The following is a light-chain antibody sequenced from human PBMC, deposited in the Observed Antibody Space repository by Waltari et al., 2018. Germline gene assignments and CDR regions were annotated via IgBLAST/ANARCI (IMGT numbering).Light chain of an antibody. J-gene: IGKJ1*01. Sequence: DIVMAQSPDSLAVSLGERATINCKSSQSVLYTSNNKNYLAWYQHKPGQPPKLLIYWASTREFGVPDRFSGSGSGTDFTLTISSLQAEDVAVYYCQQYKSPTWTFGQGTKVEIK. CDR3: QQYKSPTWT. CDR2: WAS. CDR1: QSVLYTSNNKNY. V-gene: IGKV4-1*01.